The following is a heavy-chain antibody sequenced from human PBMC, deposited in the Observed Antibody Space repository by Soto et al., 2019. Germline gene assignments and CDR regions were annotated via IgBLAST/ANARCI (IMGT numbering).Heavy chain of an antibody. CDR1: AGSISGSY. CDR2: VYYTAST. CDR3: ARSVAVAGAHIDY. D-gene: IGHD6-19*01. V-gene: IGHV4-59*01. J-gene: IGHJ4*02. Sequence: SETLSLTCSVSAGSISGSYWSWIRQSPGKGLEWLGYVYYTASTNYSPSLRSRVSISVDTSKNEFSLRLSSVTAADTAVYFCARSVAVAGAHIDYWGQGTQVTVSS.